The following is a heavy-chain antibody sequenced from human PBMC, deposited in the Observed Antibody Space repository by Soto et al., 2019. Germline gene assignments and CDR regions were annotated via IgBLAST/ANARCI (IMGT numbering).Heavy chain of an antibody. CDR3: TTDPRYSSSWYSLYFDY. Sequence: GGSLRLSCAASGFTFSNAWMNWVRQAPGKGLEWVGRIKSKTDGGTTDYAAPVKGRFTISRDDSKNTLYLQMNSLKTEDTAVYYCTTDPRYSSSWYSLYFDYWGQGTLVTVSS. J-gene: IGHJ4*02. D-gene: IGHD6-13*01. V-gene: IGHV3-15*07. CDR1: GFTFSNAW. CDR2: IKSKTDGGTT.